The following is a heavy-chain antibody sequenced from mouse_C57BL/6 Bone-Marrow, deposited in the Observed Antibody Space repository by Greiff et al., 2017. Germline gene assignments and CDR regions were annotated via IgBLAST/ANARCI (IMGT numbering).Heavy chain of an antibody. D-gene: IGHD1-3*01. Sequence: VQLQQSGPELVKPGASVKISCKASGYTFTDYYMNWVKQSHGKSLEWIGDINPNNGGTSYNQKFKGKATLTVDKSSSTAYMELRSLTSEDSAVYYCASSKLYYFDYWGQGTTRTVSS. V-gene: IGHV1-26*01. CDR2: INPNNGGT. CDR1: GYTFTDYY. CDR3: ASSKLYYFDY. J-gene: IGHJ2*01.